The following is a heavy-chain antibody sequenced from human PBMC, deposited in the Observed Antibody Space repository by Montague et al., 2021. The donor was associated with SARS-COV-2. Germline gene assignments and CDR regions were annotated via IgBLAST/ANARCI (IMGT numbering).Heavy chain of an antibody. J-gene: IGHJ6*02. D-gene: IGHD2-2*01. CDR3: ASEQIVVVPAAAYYYYGMDV. V-gene: IGHV4-61*02. CDR1: GGSISSGSYY. CDR2: IYTSGST. Sequence: TLSLTCTVSGGSISSGSYYWSWIRQPAGKGLEWIGRIYTSGSTNYNPSLKSRVTISVDTSKNQFSLKLSSVTAADTAVYYRASEQIVVVPAAAYYYYGMDVWGQGTTVTVSS.